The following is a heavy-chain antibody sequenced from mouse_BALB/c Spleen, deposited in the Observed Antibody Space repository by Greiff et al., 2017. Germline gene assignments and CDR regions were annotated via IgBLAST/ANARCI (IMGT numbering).Heavy chain of an antibody. CDR3: ARLLRLGNAY. CDR2: IWAGGST. Sequence: VQLVESGPGLVAPSQSLSITCTVSGFSLTSYGVHWVRQPPGKGLEWLGVIWAGGSTNYNSALMSRLSISKDNSKSQVFLKMNSLQTDDTAMYYCARLLRLGNAYWGQGTLVTVSA. J-gene: IGHJ3*01. D-gene: IGHD1-2*01. V-gene: IGHV2-9*02. CDR1: GFSLTSYG.